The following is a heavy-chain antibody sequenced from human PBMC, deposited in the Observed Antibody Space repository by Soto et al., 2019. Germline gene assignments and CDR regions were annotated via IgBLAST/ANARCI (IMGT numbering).Heavy chain of an antibody. D-gene: IGHD4-17*01. CDR1: GYTFTGYY. J-gene: IGHJ6*04. CDR2: INPNSGGT. CDR3: ARGRTVTHGGYYYYGMDV. V-gene: IGHV1-2*02. Sequence: ASVKVSCKASGYTFTGYYMHWVRQAPGQGLEWMGWINPNSGGTNYAQKFQGRVTMTRDTSISTAYMELSRLRSDDTAVYYCARGRTVTHGGYYYYGMDVWGEGTTVTVYS.